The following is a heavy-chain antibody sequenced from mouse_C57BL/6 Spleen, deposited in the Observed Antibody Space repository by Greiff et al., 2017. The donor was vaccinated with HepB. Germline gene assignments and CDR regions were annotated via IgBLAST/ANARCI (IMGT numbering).Heavy chain of an antibody. J-gene: IGHJ2*01. V-gene: IGHV1-64*01. Sequence: QVQLKQPGAELVKPGASVKLSCKASGYTFTSYWMHWVKQRPGQGLEWIGMIHPNSGSTNYNEKFKSKATLTVDKSSSTAYMQLSSLTSEDSAVYYCARWGYYYGSSYEGYFDYWGQGTTLTVSS. CDR2: IHPNSGST. D-gene: IGHD1-1*01. CDR3: ARWGYYYGSSYEGYFDY. CDR1: GYTFTSYW.